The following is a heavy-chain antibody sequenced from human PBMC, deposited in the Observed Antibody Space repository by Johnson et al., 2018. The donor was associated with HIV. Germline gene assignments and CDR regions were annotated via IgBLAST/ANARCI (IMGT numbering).Heavy chain of an antibody. J-gene: IGHJ3*02. CDR2: IYSGGST. CDR3: AKDRAYSYGPDAFDI. CDR1: GFTVSSNY. V-gene: IGHV3-53*01. Sequence: VQLVESGGGLIQPGGSLRLSCAASGFTVSSNYMSWVRQAPGKGLEWVSVIYSGGSTYYADSVKGRFTVSRYNSKNTLYLQMNSLRAEDTSVYYCAKDRAYSYGPDAFDIWGQGTMVTVSS. D-gene: IGHD5-18*01.